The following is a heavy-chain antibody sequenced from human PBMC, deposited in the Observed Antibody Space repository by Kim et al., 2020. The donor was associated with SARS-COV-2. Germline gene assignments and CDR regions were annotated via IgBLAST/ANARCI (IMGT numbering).Heavy chain of an antibody. D-gene: IGHD2-15*01. V-gene: IGHV1-18*01. J-gene: IGHJ4*02. CDR1: GYTFTSYG. CDR3: ARGMQVVAAGVVPDY. CDR2: ISAYNGNT. Sequence: ASVKVSCKASGYTFTSYGISWVRQAPGQGLEWMGWISAYNGNTNYAQKLQGRVTMTTDTSTSTAYMELRSLRSDDTAVYYCARGMQVVAAGVVPDYWGQGTLVTVSS.